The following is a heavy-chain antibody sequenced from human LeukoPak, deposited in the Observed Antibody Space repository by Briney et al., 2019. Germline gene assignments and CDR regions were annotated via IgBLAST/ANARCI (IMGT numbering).Heavy chain of an antibody. Sequence: PGGSLRLSCAASGFTFSSYAMSWVRQAPGKGLKWVSTISGSGGSTYYADSVKGRFTISRDNSKNTLYLQMNSLRAEDTAVYYCAKDPWYYDSSGPLDIWGQGTMVTVSS. J-gene: IGHJ3*02. CDR3: AKDPWYYDSSGPLDI. V-gene: IGHV3-23*01. CDR1: GFTFSSYA. CDR2: ISGSGGST. D-gene: IGHD3-22*01.